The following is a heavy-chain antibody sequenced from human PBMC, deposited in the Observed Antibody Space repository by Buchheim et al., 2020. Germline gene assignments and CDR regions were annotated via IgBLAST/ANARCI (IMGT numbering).Heavy chain of an antibody. CDR1: GFTFSSYG. J-gene: IGHJ6*02. CDR3: ARGGVKREVAGIYFADV. D-gene: IGHD6-19*01. Sequence: QVQLVESGGGVVQPGRSLRLSCAASGFTFSSYGMHWVRQAPGKGLEWVAVIWYDGSNKYYADSVKGRFTISRDNSKNTLYLQVNSLRAEDTAVYYCARGGVKREVAGIYFADVWGQGAT. V-gene: IGHV3-33*01. CDR2: IWYDGSNK.